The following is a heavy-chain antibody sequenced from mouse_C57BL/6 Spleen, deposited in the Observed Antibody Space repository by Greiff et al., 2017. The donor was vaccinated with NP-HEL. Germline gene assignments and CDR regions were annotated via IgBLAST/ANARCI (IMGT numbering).Heavy chain of an antibody. D-gene: IGHD2-4*01. J-gene: IGHJ3*01. Sequence: QVQLQQSGPELVKPGASVKISCKASGYAFSSSWMNWVKQRPGKGLEWIGRIYPGDGDTNYNGKFKGKATLTADKSSSTAYMQLSSLTSEDSAVYFCARDYDYEGFAYWGQGTLVTVSA. CDR1: GYAFSSSW. CDR2: IYPGDGDT. CDR3: ARDYDYEGFAY. V-gene: IGHV1-82*01.